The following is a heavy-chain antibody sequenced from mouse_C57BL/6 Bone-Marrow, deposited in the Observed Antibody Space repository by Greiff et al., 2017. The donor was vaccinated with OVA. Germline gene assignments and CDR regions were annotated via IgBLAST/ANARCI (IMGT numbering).Heavy chain of an antibody. Sequence: EVQLQQSGPELVKPGASVKISCKASGYTFTDYYMNWVKQSHGKSLEWIGDINPNNGGTSYNQKFKGKATLTVDKSSSTAYMELRSLTSEDSAVYYCAKLHYGSRDLGYWGQGTTLTVAS. CDR3: AKLHYGSRDLGY. CDR1: GYTFTDYY. J-gene: IGHJ2*01. CDR2: INPNNGGT. D-gene: IGHD1-1*01. V-gene: IGHV1-26*01.